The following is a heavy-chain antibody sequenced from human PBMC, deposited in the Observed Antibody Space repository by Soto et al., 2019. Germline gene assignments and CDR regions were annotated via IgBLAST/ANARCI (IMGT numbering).Heavy chain of an antibody. CDR1: GGTFSSYA. CDR2: IIPIFGTP. D-gene: IGHD3-10*01. J-gene: IGHJ6*02. V-gene: IGHV1-69*06. Sequence: ASVKVSCKASGGTFSSYAISWVRQAPGQGLEWMGGIIPIFGTPSYAQKFQGGVTITADKSASTAYMELSSLRSEDTAVYYCASAIRGLMDYYYGMDVWGQGTTVTVSS. CDR3: ASAIRGLMDYYYGMDV.